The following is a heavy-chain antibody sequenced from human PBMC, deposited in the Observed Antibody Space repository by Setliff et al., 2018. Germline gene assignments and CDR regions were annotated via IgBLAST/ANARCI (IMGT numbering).Heavy chain of an antibody. Sequence: PGGSLRLSCATSGFTFRDYSLTWVRQAPGKGLEWVSGIDQGSRGYYPDSMKGRFTISRDNYRNTISLQINDRRVEDTATYYCAKDRVNDGIWEFESWGQGLLVTVSS. CDR1: GFTFRDYS. CDR2: IDQGSRG. J-gene: IGHJ4*02. CDR3: AKDRVNDGIWEFES. V-gene: IGHV3-23*03. D-gene: IGHD1-20*01.